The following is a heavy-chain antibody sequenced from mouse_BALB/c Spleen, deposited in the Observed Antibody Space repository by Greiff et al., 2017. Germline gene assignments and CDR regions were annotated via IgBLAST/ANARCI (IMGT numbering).Heavy chain of an antibody. D-gene: IGHD4-1*01. CDR2: IDPANGNT. CDR1: GFNIKDTY. CDR3: ASWEAYYFDY. J-gene: IGHJ2*01. Sequence: VQLQQSGAELVKPWASVKLSCTASGFNIKDTYMHWVKQRPEQGLEWIGRIDPANGNTKYDPKFQGKATITADTSSNTAYLQLSSLTSEDTAVYYCASWEAYYFDYWGQGTTLTVSS. V-gene: IGHV14-3*02.